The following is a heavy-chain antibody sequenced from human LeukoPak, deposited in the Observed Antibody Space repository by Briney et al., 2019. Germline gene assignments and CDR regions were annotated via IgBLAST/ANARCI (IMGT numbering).Heavy chain of an antibody. D-gene: IGHD2-2*03. V-gene: IGHV4-39*07. CDR1: ADSISISTYY. J-gene: IGHJ4*01. CDR3: ARAGYASSWYAQFPFSFDY. Sequence: PETLSLTCTVSADSISISTYYWGWVRQPPGKGLEWIGSIYSSGTTYYNPSLKSQLTISLDTSKNQFSLKLTSVTAADTAVYYCARAGYASSWYAQFPFSFDYWGHGTLVTVSS. CDR2: IYSSGTT.